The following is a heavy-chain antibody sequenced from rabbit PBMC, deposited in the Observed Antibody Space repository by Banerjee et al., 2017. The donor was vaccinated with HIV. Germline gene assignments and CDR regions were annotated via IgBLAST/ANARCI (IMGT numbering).Heavy chain of an antibody. CDR3: ARDEASSGDYTFNL. CDR1: GFDFSSSYY. Sequence: QEQLVESGGGLAQPEGSLTLTCKASGFDFSSSYYMCWVRQAPGKGLEWIGCIYTCSGSTYYASWVNGRFTISRSTSLNTVTLQVTSLTAADTATYFCARDEASSGDYTFNLWGPGTLVTVS. V-gene: IGHV1S47*01. CDR2: IYTCSGST. J-gene: IGHJ4*01. D-gene: IGHD1-1*01.